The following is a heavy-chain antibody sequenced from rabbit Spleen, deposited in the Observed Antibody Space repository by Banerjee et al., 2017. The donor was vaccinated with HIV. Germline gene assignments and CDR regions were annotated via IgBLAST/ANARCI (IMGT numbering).Heavy chain of an antibody. V-gene: IGHV1S43*01. CDR3: ARYYIFYGMDL. CDR1: GIDFTNYY. J-gene: IGHJ6*01. CDR2: IDPFFGIT. D-gene: IGHD4-1*01. Sequence: QQQLEESGGGLVKPGGTLTPTCKASGIDFTNYYITWVRQAPGKGLEWIGYIDPFFGITYYATWVNGRFTISSHNAQNTLYLQLNSLTVADTATYFCARYYIFYGMDLWGPGTLVTVS.